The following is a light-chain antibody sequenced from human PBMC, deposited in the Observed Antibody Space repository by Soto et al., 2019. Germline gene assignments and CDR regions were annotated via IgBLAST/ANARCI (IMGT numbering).Light chain of an antibody. V-gene: IGLV2-23*01. CDR2: EGN. Sequence: QSALTQPASVSGSPGQSITISCTGTSSDVGSYNLVSWYQQHPGKAPKLMIYEGNKRPSGVSNRFSGSKSANTASLTISGLQTEDEADYYCCSYAGTNTFVFGTRTQLTVL. CDR1: SSDVGSYNL. J-gene: IGLJ1*01. CDR3: CSYAGTNTFV.